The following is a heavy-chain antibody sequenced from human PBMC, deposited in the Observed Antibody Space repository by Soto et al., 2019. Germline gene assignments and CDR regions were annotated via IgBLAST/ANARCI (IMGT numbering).Heavy chain of an antibody. V-gene: IGHV5-51*01. Sequence: GESLKISCKVSGYIFTTYWIAWVRQMPGKGLEWMGVIYPGDSDTIYSPSFQGRVTISADQSISTAYLQWGSLQASDTAMYYCARQDYNYAYFDFWGQGTLVTVSS. CDR1: GYIFTTYW. D-gene: IGHD5-18*01. CDR3: ARQDYNYAYFDF. CDR2: IYPGDSDT. J-gene: IGHJ4*02.